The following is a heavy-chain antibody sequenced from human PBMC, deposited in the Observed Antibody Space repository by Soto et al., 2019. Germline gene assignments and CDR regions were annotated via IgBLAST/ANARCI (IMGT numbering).Heavy chain of an antibody. D-gene: IGHD4-17*01. CDR2: IIPTLGIA. CDR1: GGTFSNYG. CDR3: ARGIQGITGDYGGHYGMDV. J-gene: IGHJ6*02. V-gene: IGHV1-69*09. Sequence: QVQLVQSGAEVQKPGSSVKVSCKASGGTFSNYGISWVRQAPGQGLEWMGGIIPTLGIANYAQKFQGRVTITAAKSTNTAYMDLNSLSSENTAVFYCARGIQGITGDYGGHYGMDVWGQGTAVTVSS.